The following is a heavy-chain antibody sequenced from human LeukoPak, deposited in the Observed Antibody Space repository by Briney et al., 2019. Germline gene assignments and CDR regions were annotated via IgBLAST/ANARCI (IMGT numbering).Heavy chain of an antibody. D-gene: IGHD6-13*01. CDR2: ISSNGGST. Sequence: GGSLRLSCSASGFTFSSYAMHWVRKAPGKGLEYVSAISSNGGSTYYADSVKGRFTISRDNSKNTLYLQMSSLRAEDTAVYYCVKEDSSSWYGNWFDPWGQGTLVTVSS. J-gene: IGHJ5*02. CDR1: GFTFSSYA. V-gene: IGHV3-64D*06. CDR3: VKEDSSSWYGNWFDP.